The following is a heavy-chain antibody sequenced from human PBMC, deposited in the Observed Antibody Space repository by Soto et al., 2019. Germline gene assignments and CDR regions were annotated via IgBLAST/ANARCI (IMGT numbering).Heavy chain of an antibody. CDR2: IWYDGSNK. J-gene: IGHJ4*02. CDR3: ARDKPWRLAARRRYYFDY. CDR1: GFTFSSYG. D-gene: IGHD6-6*01. V-gene: IGHV3-33*01. Sequence: GGSLRLSCAASGFTFSSYGMHWVRQAPGKGLEWVAVIWYDGSNKYYADSVKGRFTISRDNSKNTLYLQMNSLRAEDTAVYYCARDKPWRLAARRRYYFDYWGQGTLVNVSS.